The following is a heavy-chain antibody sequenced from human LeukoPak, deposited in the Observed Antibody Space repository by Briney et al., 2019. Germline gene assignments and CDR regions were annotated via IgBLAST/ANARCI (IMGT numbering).Heavy chain of an antibody. V-gene: IGHV4-39*01. J-gene: IGHJ5*02. Sequence: CYSGSTYYNPSLKSRVTISVDTSKNQFSLKLSSVTAADTAVYYCVRPYGSGLFDPWGQGTLVTVSS. CDR2: CYSGST. CDR3: VRPYGSGLFDP. D-gene: IGHD3-10*01.